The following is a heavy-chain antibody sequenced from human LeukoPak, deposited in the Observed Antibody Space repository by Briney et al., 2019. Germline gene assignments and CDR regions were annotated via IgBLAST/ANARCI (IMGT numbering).Heavy chain of an antibody. CDR3: ARLYSSSSDDDY. CDR2: INHSGST. J-gene: IGHJ4*02. Sequence: SETLSLTCAVYGGSLSGYYWSWIRQPPGKGLEWIGEINHSGSTNYNPSLKSRVTISVDTSKNQFSLKLSSVTAADTAVYYCARLYSSSSDDDYWGQGTLVTVSS. V-gene: IGHV4-34*01. CDR1: GGSLSGYY. D-gene: IGHD6-6*01.